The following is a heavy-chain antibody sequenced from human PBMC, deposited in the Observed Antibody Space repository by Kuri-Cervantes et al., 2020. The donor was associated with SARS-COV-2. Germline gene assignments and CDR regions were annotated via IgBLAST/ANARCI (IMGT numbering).Heavy chain of an antibody. D-gene: IGHD6-19*01. J-gene: IGHJ3*02. CDR2: INPNSGGT. V-gene: IGHV1-2*02. Sequence: VSVKVSCKASGYTFTGYYMHWVRQAPGQGREGMGWINPNSGGTNYAQKFQGRVTMTRDPSISPAYMELSRLRSDDTAVYYCASVQWLAAFDIWGQGKMVTVSS. CDR3: ASVQWLAAFDI. CDR1: GYTFTGYY.